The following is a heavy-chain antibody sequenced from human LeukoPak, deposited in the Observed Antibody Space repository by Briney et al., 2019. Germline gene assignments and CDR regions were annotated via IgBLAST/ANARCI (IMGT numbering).Heavy chain of an antibody. Sequence: GGSLRLSCAASGFTFRSYAMSWVRQAPGKGLEWVSVISGSGGSTDYADSVKGRFTISRDESKNTLYLQVNSLRAEDTAVYYCVKAFGSGSYYDAFDIWGQGTMVTVSS. CDR3: VKAFGSGSYYDAFDI. V-gene: IGHV3-23*01. CDR1: GFTFRSYA. J-gene: IGHJ3*02. CDR2: ISGSGGST. D-gene: IGHD3-10*01.